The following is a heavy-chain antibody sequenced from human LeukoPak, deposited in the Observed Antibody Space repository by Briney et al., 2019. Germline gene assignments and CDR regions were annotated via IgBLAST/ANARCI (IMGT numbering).Heavy chain of an antibody. CDR1: GFAFSDYY. V-gene: IGHV3-11*01. CDR3: ARGHIAVRDAFDI. D-gene: IGHD6-19*01. Sequence: GGSLRLSCAASGFAFSDYYMSWIRQAPGKGLEWVSYISSSGSTIYYADSVKGRFTISRDNAKNSLYLQMNSLRAEDTAVYYCARGHIAVRDAFDIWGQGTMVTVSS. CDR2: ISSSGSTI. J-gene: IGHJ3*02.